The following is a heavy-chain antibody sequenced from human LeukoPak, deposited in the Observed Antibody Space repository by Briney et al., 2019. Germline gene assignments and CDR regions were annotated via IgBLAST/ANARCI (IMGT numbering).Heavy chain of an antibody. D-gene: IGHD1-1*01. CDR1: GGSISSYY. V-gene: IGHV4-59*01. CDR2: VDHTGST. J-gene: IGHJ6*03. CDR3: ARGRVSSSTWYSTYYYYFYMDV. Sequence: ASETLSLTCTVSGGSISSYYWSWIRQPAGKGLEWIGYVDHTGSTNFNPSLNGRVSISRDTTKNLFSLRLRSVTAADTAVYFCARGRVSSSTWYSTYYYYFYMDVWGKGTTVTVSS.